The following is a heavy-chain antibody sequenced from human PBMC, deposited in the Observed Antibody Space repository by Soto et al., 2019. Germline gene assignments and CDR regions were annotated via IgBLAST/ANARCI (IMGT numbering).Heavy chain of an antibody. CDR2: TTASGDST. J-gene: IGHJ4*02. V-gene: IGHV3-23*01. CDR1: GFTFNIYG. D-gene: IGHD2-21*01. Sequence: EVQLLESGGGLVQPGGSLRLSCAASGFTFNIYGMTWVRQAPGKGLEWVSRTTASGDSTSYADSVKGRFTISRDNSKNSLYLQMNSLRAEDTGMYYCAKGDWVDNCGKGTLVTVS. CDR3: AKGDWVDN.